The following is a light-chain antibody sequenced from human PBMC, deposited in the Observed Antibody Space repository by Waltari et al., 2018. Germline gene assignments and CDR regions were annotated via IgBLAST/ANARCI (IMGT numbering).Light chain of an antibody. CDR2: DVS. J-gene: IGLJ1*01. V-gene: IGLV2-14*03. CDR3: GSYTSSTTLA. CDR1: SSDVGGYDY. Sequence: QSALTQPASVSGSPGQSLTISCTGTSSDVGGYDYVSWYQQHPGKAPKLILYDVSNRPLEVSHRFSGSKSGNTASLTISGLQADDEAEYYCGSYTSSTTLAFGTGTKVTVL.